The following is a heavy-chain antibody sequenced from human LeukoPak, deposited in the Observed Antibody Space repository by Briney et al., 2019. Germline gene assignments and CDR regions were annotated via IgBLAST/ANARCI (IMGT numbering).Heavy chain of an antibody. CDR3: TTRLAAADY. Sequence: GGSLRLSCAASGFTFSGSAMHWVRQASGKGLEWVSRIRSKANSYATAYAASVKGRFTISRDDSKNTAYLQMNSLKTEDTAVYYCTTRLAAADYWGQGTLVTVSS. D-gene: IGHD6-13*01. CDR1: GFTFSGSA. V-gene: IGHV3-73*01. J-gene: IGHJ4*02. CDR2: IRSKANSYAT.